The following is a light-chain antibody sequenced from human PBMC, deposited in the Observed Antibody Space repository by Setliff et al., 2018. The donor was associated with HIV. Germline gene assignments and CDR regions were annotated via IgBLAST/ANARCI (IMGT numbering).Light chain of an antibody. CDR1: GSDVGGYSY. J-gene: IGLJ1*01. V-gene: IGLV2-14*01. CDR2: EVR. CDR3: SSYAITNTLP. Sequence: QSVLTQPASVSGSPGQSITISCTGTGSDVGGYSYVSWYQQHPGKAPKLIIYEVRNRPSGVSNRFSGSKSGNTASLTISGLRAEDEADYYRSSYAITNTLPFGTGTKVTVL.